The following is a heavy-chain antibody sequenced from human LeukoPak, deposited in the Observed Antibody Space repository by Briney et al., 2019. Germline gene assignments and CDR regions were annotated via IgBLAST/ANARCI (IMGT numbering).Heavy chain of an antibody. Sequence: PGRSLRLSCAAFGFTFDDYPMHWVRQAPGKGLEWVSGITWNSDRLDYADSVKGRFIISRDNAKNSLYLQMNSLRGEDTALYFCVKALRFDYFDHWGQGTLVTVSS. J-gene: IGHJ4*02. CDR2: ITWNSDRL. V-gene: IGHV3-9*01. CDR1: GFTFDDYP. D-gene: IGHD5-24*01. CDR3: VKALRFDYFDH.